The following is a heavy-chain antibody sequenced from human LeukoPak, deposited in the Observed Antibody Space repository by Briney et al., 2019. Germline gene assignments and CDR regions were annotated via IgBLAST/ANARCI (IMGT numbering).Heavy chain of an antibody. CDR2: MNPNSGNT. CDR3: ARAVNGGSSWYPTSRYFDL. V-gene: IGHV1-8*01. CDR1: GYTFTSYD. Sequence: ASVKVSCKASGYTFTSYDINWVRQATGQGLEWMGWMNPNSGNTGYAQKFQGRVTMTRNTSISTAYMELSSLRSEDTAVYYCARAVNGGSSWYPTSRYFDLWGRGTLVTVSS. D-gene: IGHD6-13*01. J-gene: IGHJ2*01.